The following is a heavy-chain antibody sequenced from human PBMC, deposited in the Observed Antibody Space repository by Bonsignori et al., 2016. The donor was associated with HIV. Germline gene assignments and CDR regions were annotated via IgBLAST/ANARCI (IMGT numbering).Heavy chain of an antibody. CDR3: ARWGGYCSPETCYSGLDI. CDR2: ISFEVSNK. V-gene: IGHV3-30-3*01. J-gene: IGHJ3*02. D-gene: IGHD2-15*01. Sequence: WIRQPPGKGLEWVAVISFEVSNKYYADSAKGRFTISRDNSKNTLYLQMNSLRAEDTAVYYCARWGGYCSPETCYSGLDIWGQGTLVTVSS.